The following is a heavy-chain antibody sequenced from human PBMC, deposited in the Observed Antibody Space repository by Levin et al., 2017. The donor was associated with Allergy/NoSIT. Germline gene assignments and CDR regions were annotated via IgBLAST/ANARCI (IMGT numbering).Heavy chain of an antibody. V-gene: IGHV1-46*01. CDR2: IKPSGDST. Sequence: ASVKVSCKASGYTFTRYYMHWGRQAPGQGLEWMGVIKPSGDSTSYAQKFQGRVTMTRDTSTSTVYLELSSLRSEDTAVYYCARSSTAMVTGGFDYWGQGTLVTVSS. D-gene: IGHD5-18*01. J-gene: IGHJ4*02. CDR1: GYTFTRYY. CDR3: ARSSTAMVTGGFDY.